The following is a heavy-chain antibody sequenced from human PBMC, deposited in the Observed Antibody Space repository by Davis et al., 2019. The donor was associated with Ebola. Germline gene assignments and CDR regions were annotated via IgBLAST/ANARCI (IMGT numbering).Heavy chain of an antibody. D-gene: IGHD1-26*01. CDR1: GYSFTNYW. J-gene: IGHJ4*02. CDR3: ARRGYSGLYHGFDV. V-gene: IGHV5-51*01. Sequence: GGSLRLSCKASGYSFTNYWIGWVRQMPGKGLEWMGIIYPGDSGTRYSPSFQGQVTISVDKSITTAHLQWSSLKASDTAMYYCARRGYSGLYHGFDVWGQGTLVTVSS. CDR2: IYPGDSGT.